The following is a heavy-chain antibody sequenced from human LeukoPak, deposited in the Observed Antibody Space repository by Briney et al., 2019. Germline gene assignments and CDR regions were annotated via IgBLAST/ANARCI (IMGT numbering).Heavy chain of an antibody. CDR3: ARAPSSYESGNGYPNLGWLDP. CDR2: FPRGRI. V-gene: IGHV4-38-2*02. CDR1: GYPIGLDYY. D-gene: IGHD5-24*01. Sequence: PSETLSLTCKVSGYPIGLDYYWVWIRQAPGRGLQWIGGFPRGRIQYNSALKSRVTISIDSSKNQFSLRMWPVTAADTAFYFRARAPSSYESGNGYPNLGWLDPWGQGALVTVSS. J-gene: IGHJ5*02.